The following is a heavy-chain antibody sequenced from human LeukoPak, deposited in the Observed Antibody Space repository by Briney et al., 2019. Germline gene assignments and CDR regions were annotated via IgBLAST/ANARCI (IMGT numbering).Heavy chain of an antibody. CDR3: ARDQGGGSYFIYFDY. D-gene: IGHD1-26*01. V-gene: IGHV3-7*01. CDR1: GFTFSSYW. J-gene: IGHJ4*02. CDR2: IKQDGSEK. Sequence: GGSLRLSCAASGFTFSSYWMSWVRQAPGKGLEWVANIKQDGSEKYYVDSVKGRFTISRDNAKNSLYLQMNSLRAEDTAVYYCARDQGGGSYFIYFDYWGQGTLVTVSS.